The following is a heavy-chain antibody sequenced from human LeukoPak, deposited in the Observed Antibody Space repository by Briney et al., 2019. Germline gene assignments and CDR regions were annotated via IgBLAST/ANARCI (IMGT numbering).Heavy chain of an antibody. J-gene: IGHJ5*02. CDR1: GYTFTSYD. CDR2: MNPNSGNT. D-gene: IGHD2-15*01. V-gene: IGHV1-8*02. Sequence: AASVKVSCKASGYTFTSYDINWVRQATGQGLEWMGWMNPNSGNTGYAQKFQGRVTMTEDTSTDTAYMELSSLRSEDTAVYYCATIVVVAKGWFDPWGQGTLVTVSS. CDR3: ATIVVVAKGWFDP.